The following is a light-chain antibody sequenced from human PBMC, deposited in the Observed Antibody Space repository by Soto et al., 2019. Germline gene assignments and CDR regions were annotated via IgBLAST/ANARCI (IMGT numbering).Light chain of an antibody. J-gene: IGKJ1*01. V-gene: IGKV1-5*01. CDR2: DAS. CDR1: QSLNSL. Sequence: GGSQSLNSLLAWYQQKPGRAPKLLIYDASTLEIGVPSRFSGSASVTEFPLTRSCDQTVLCATSLCQQSNSYPSRAFSPGTKVDIK. CDR3: QQSNSYPSRA.